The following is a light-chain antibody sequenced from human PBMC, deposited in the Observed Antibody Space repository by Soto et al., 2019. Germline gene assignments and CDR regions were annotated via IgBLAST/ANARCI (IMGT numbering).Light chain of an antibody. CDR3: QQYDNLLLFT. V-gene: IGKV1-33*01. CDR2: DAS. Sequence: DIQMTQSPSSLSASVGDRVTITCPASQDISNYLNWYQQKPGKAPKLLMYDASNLETGVPSRFSGSGSGTDFTCAISSLQTEDIATYYCQQYDNLLLFTFGPGTKVDIK. CDR1: QDISNY. J-gene: IGKJ3*01.